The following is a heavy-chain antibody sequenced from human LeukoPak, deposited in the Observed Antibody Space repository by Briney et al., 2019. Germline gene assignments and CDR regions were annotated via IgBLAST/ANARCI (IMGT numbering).Heavy chain of an antibody. V-gene: IGHV4-39*01. CDR1: GFTVSSTD. CDR3: ARQDGGIAAAGPY. D-gene: IGHD6-13*01. CDR2: IYYSGST. J-gene: IGHJ4*02. Sequence: PGGSLRLSCAASGFTVSSTDMSWVRQAPGKGLEWIGSIYYSGSTYYIPSLKSRVTISVDTSKNQFSLKLSSVTAADTAVYYCARQDGGIAAAGPYWGQGTLVTVSS.